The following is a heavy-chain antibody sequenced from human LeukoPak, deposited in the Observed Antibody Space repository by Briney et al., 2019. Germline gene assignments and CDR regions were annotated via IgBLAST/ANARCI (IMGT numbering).Heavy chain of an antibody. CDR1: GFTFSSYW. V-gene: IGHV3-7*01. CDR3: ARGLGSSWAVAAFDI. CDR2: IKQDGSEK. J-gene: IGHJ3*02. Sequence: PGGSLRLSCAASGFTFSSYWMSWVRQAPGKGLEWVANIKQDGSEKYYVDSVKGRFSISRDNAKNSLYLQMNSLRAEDTAVYYCARGLGSSWAVAAFDIWGQGTMVTVSS. D-gene: IGHD6-13*01.